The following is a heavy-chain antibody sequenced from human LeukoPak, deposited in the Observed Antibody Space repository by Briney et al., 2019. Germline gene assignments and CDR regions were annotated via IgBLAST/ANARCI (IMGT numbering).Heavy chain of an antibody. V-gene: IGHV5-51*01. CDR3: ARLQGRLIATGTPRLLDY. J-gene: IGHJ4*02. CDR1: GYSFTSYW. D-gene: IGHD1/OR15-1a*01. CDR2: IYPGDSDT. Sequence: GESLKISCKGSGYSFTSYWIGWVRQMPGKGLEWMGIIYPGDSDTRYSPSFQGQVTISADKSITAAYLQWSSLKASDTAIYFCARLQGRLIATGTPRLLDYWGQGTLVTVSS.